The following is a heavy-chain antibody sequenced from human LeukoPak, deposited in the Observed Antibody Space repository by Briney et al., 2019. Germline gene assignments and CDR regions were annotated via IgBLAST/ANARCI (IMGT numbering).Heavy chain of an antibody. CDR2: IHKSDST. V-gene: IGHV4-59*01. CDR3: AREDYYYGLDV. Sequence: PSETLSLTCTVSGGSTSTYYRGWIRQPPGKGLEWIGYIHKSDSTRYNPSLENRVIISEDTSKNQFSLKLNSVTAADTAVYYCAREDYYYGLDVWGQGTTVTVSS. CDR1: GGSTSTYY. J-gene: IGHJ6*02.